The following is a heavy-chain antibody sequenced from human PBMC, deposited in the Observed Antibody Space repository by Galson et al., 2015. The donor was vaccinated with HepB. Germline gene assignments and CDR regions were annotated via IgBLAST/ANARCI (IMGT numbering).Heavy chain of an antibody. J-gene: IGHJ5*02. CDR1: GGSIGSTSYC. CDR2: FCYRGTT. CDR3: ARHPEPAGNNYADGWFDP. D-gene: IGHD1-1*01. V-gene: IGHV4-39*01. Sequence: SETLSLTCTVSGGSIGSTSYCWGWIRQPPGKGLEWIGIFCYRGTTNYNSSLKSRVTISVDTFKNQFSLKLSPVTAADTAIFYCARHPEPAGNNYADGWFDPWGQGTLVTVSS.